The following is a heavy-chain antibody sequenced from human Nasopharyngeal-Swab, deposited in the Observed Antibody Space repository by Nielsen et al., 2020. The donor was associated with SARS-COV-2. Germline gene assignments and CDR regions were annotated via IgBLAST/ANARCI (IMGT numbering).Heavy chain of an antibody. CDR2: ISGAGGTT. Sequence: GGSPRLSCAVSGFPLTQHAMSWVRQAPGKGLEWVSFISGAGGTTFYSDSVKGRFTISRDTSKNTLYLQMSSLRAEDTALYYCAKALERELPRYSDFWGQGTLVTVSS. CDR3: AKALERELPRYSDF. D-gene: IGHD1-7*01. V-gene: IGHV3-23*01. J-gene: IGHJ4*02. CDR1: GFPLTQHA.